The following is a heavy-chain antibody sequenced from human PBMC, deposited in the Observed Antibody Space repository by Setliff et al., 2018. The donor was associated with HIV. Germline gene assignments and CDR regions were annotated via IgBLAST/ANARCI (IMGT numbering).Heavy chain of an antibody. CDR1: GYTFTAHH. CDR2: IIPKSGET. J-gene: IGHJ4*02. Sequence: GASVKVSCKSSGYTFTAHHIHGVRQAPGQGPEWMGWIIPKSGETSYAEKFRGRVTMTRDTSLSTAYMELSWLTSDDTAVYYCARVVDRDYDFWSAYEYWGQGTMVTVSS. D-gene: IGHD3-3*01. V-gene: IGHV1-2*02. CDR3: ARVVDRDYDFWSAYEY.